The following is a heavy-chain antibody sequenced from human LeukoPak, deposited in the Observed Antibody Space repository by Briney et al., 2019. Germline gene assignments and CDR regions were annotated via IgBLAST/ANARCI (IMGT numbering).Heavy chain of an antibody. CDR1: GFTFSSYA. V-gene: IGHV3-30*04. CDR2: ISYDGSNK. D-gene: IGHD3-16*01. CDR3: AKDGGNWAFDI. J-gene: IGHJ3*02. Sequence: GRSLRLSCAASGFTFSSYAMHWVRQAPGKGLEWVAVISYDGSNKYYADSVKGRFTISRDNSKNTLYLQMNSLRAEDTAVYYCAKDGGNWAFDIWGQGTMVTVSS.